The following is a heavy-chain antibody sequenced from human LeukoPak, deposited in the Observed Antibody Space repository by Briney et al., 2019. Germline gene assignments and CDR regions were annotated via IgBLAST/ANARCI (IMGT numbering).Heavy chain of an antibody. CDR3: ARDSVGLWVEDYYGVYFDY. CDR1: GYTFTGYY. Sequence: ASVKVSCKASGYTFTGYYMHWVRQAPGQGLEWMGWINPNSGGTNYAQKFQGRVTMTRDMSISTAYMELSRLRSDDTAVYYCARDSVGLWVEDYYGVYFDYWGQGTLVTVSS. J-gene: IGHJ4*02. V-gene: IGHV1-2*02. D-gene: IGHD3-10*01. CDR2: INPNSGGT.